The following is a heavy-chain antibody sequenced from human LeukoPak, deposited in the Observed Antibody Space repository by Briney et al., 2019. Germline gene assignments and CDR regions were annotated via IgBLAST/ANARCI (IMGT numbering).Heavy chain of an antibody. V-gene: IGHV4-4*09. Sequence: SDPLTHTCSDPKSAMKGNSVDLSGQRLMKKMEWIGYIYTSGSTNYNPSLKSRVTISVDTSKNQFSLKLSSVTAADTAVYYCARLPSGRRAWFDPWGQGTLVTVSS. CDR3: ARLPSGRRAWFDP. D-gene: IGHD3-10*01. J-gene: IGHJ5*02. CDR1: KSAMKGNS. CDR2: IYTSGST.